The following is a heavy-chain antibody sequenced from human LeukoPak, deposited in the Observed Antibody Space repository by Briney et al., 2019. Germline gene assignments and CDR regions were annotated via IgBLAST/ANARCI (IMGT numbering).Heavy chain of an antibody. CDR3: ARLDRYSYGYRLPYYYYYYMDV. D-gene: IGHD5-18*01. CDR1: GGSFSGYY. J-gene: IGHJ6*03. CDR2: INHSGST. V-gene: IGHV4-34*01. Sequence: SETLSLTCAVYGGSFSGYYWSWIRQPPGKGLEWIGEINHSGSTYYNPSLKSRVTISVDTSKNQFSLKLSSVTAADTAVYYCARLDRYSYGYRLPYYYYYYMDVWGKGTTVTISS.